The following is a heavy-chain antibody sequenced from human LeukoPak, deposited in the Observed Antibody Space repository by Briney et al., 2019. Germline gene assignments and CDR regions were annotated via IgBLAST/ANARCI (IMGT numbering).Heavy chain of an antibody. CDR3: ARVPGYSHPIEI. V-gene: IGHV4-59*01. Sequence: PSETLSLTCTVSGGSINNYYWSWIRQPPGEGLEWIGYIYYTGSTHYNPSLKSRVTISVYTSENQFSLKLSSVTAADTAVYYCARVPGYSHPIEIWGQGTMVTVSS. D-gene: IGHD1-26*01. J-gene: IGHJ3*02. CDR2: IYYTGST. CDR1: GGSINNYY.